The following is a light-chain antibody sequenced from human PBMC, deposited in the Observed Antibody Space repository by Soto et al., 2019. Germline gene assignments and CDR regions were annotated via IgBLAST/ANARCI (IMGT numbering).Light chain of an antibody. CDR2: GNT. V-gene: IGLV1-40*01. J-gene: IGLJ1*01. CDR1: TSNIGAAYD. Sequence: QAVLTQPPSVSGAPGQRITISWAGSTSNIGAAYDVQWYQQRPGTAPKLLIFGNTNRPSGVPDRFSGSKSGTSASLAITGLQAEDEGDYYSQSYDSTLSARYVFGTGTKVTVL. CDR3: QSYDSTLSARYV.